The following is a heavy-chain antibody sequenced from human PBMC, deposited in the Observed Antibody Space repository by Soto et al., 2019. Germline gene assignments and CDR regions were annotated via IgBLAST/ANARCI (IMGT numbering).Heavy chain of an antibody. CDR1: GFTFDDYA. D-gene: IGHD5-12*01. CDR3: AKGLYTSGYDSIFDY. CDR2: ISWNSGSI. J-gene: IGHJ4*02. Sequence: EVQLVESWGGLVQPGRSLRLSCAATGFTFDDYAMHWVRQAPGKGLEWVSGISWNSGSIGYADSVKGRFTISRDNAKNSLYLQMNSLRAEDTALYYCAKGLYTSGYDSIFDYWGQGTLVTVSS. V-gene: IGHV3-9*01.